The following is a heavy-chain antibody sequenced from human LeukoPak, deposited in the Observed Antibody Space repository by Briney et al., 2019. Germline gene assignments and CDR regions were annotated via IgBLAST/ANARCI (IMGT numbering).Heavy chain of an antibody. J-gene: IGHJ4*02. CDR1: GYTFTTHW. V-gene: IGHV5-51*01. CDR2: IYPGDSDT. D-gene: IGHD3-10*01. Sequence: GESLKISCRGSGYTFTTHWVGWVRQMPGKGLEWMGLIYPGDSDTRYSPSFQGQVTISADKSINTAYLQWSRLKASDTAMYYCVTSSRPYGSGTYSYDYWGQGTLVTVSS. CDR3: VTSSRPYGSGTYSYDY.